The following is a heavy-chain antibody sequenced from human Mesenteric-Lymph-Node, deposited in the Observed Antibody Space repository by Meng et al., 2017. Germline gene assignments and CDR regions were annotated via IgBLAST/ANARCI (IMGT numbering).Heavy chain of an antibody. V-gene: IGHV2-5*02. CDR3: AHRPGGLNLFDY. CDR1: GFSLSTSGVG. J-gene: IGHJ4*02. Sequence: QLTLTESVHPLVTPTLTLTLTCTFSGFSLSTSGVGVGWIRQPPGKALEWLALIYWDDAKRYSPSLKSRLTIIKDTSKNQVVLTMTNTDPVDTATYYCAHRPGGLNLFDYWGQGTLVTVSS. CDR2: IYWDDAK. D-gene: IGHD3-16*01.